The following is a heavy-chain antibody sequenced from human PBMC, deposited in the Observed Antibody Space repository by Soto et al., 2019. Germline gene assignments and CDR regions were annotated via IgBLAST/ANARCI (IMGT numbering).Heavy chain of an antibody. CDR2: TYFRSKWYN. CDR1: GDSVSSNTAS. Sequence: PSQPLSLTCAISGDSVSSNTASWNWIRQSPSRGLEWLGRTYFRSKWYNDYAVSVKSRIIINPETSNNQFSLQLNSVTPEDTAVYFCAKGDNLGPKTGYAFDPRGQGIMVNVSS. CDR3: AKGDNLGPKTGYAFDP. V-gene: IGHV6-1*01. J-gene: IGHJ5*02. D-gene: IGHD5-12*01.